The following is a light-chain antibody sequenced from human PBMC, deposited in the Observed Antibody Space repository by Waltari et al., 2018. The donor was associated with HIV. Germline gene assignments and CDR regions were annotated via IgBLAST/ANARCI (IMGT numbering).Light chain of an antibody. CDR3: QQYNSWPPGYT. CDR2: GAS. J-gene: IGKJ2*01. CDR1: QSVSSNY. V-gene: IGKV3-20*01. Sequence: EVVLTQSPGTLSLSPGERASLSCRASQSVSSNYLAWYQQKPGQAPRLLIYGASSRATGIPDRFSGSGFGTEFSLTISSLQSEDFAVYYCQQYNSWPPGYTFGQGTKLEIK.